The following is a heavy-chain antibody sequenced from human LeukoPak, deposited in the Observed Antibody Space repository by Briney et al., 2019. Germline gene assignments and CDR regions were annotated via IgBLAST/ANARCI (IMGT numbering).Heavy chain of an antibody. J-gene: IGHJ4*02. Sequence: PSETLSLTCTVSGGSISSYYWSWIRQPPGKGLEWIGYIYYSGSTNYNPSLKSRVTISVDTSKNQFSLKLSSVTAADTAVYYCARYSPILRYFDWLPSLGGQGTLVTVSS. CDR1: GGSISSYY. V-gene: IGHV4-59*01. CDR3: ARYSPILRYFDWLPSL. D-gene: IGHD3-9*01. CDR2: IYYSGST.